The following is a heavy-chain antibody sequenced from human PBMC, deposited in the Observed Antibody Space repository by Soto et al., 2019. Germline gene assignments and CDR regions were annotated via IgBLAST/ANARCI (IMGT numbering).Heavy chain of an antibody. CDR3: MLGSGWKDFDY. V-gene: IGHV4-39*01. CDR1: GGSISSSSYY. Sequence: SETLSLTCTVSGGSISSSSYYWGWIRQPPGKGLEWIGSIYYSGSTYYNPSLKSRVTISVDTSKNQFSLKLSSVTAADTAVYYCMLGSGWKDFDYWGQGTLVTAS. J-gene: IGHJ4*02. CDR2: IYYSGST. D-gene: IGHD3-22*01.